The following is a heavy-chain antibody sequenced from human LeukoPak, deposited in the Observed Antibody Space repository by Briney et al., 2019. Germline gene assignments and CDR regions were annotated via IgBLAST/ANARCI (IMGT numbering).Heavy chain of an antibody. Sequence: PGGSLRLSCAASGFTFSSYGMHWVRQAPGKGLEWVAFTRSDGSNKYYADSVKGRFTISRDNSKNTLYLQMNSLRAEDTAVYYCAKDLKNGSGSSTYYYYYMDVWGKGTTVTISS. J-gene: IGHJ6*03. CDR2: TRSDGSNK. V-gene: IGHV3-30*02. D-gene: IGHD3-10*01. CDR1: GFTFSSYG. CDR3: AKDLKNGSGSSTYYYYYMDV.